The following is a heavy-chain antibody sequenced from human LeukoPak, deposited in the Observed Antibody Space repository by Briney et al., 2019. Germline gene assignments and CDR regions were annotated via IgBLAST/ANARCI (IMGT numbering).Heavy chain of an antibody. Sequence: PGGSLRLSCAVFGFTFSSNWMYWVRQAPGKGLVWVSRISSDGSSATYADSVKGRFTISRDNAKSTLYLQMNSLRAEDTAVYYCATFVGIAAGWGQGTLVTVSS. J-gene: IGHJ4*02. D-gene: IGHD6-13*01. V-gene: IGHV3-74*01. CDR1: GFTFSSNW. CDR2: ISSDGSSA. CDR3: ATFVGIAAG.